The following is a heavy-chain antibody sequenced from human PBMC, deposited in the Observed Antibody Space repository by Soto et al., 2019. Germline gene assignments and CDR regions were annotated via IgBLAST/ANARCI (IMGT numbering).Heavy chain of an antibody. Sequence: EVQLVESGGGLVQPGGSLRLSCAASGFTFSSYSMNWVRQAPGKGLEWVSYTSSSSSTIYYADSVKGRFTISRDNAKNSLNLQMNSLRAEDTAGYYCARHPERIAQIGCFDPWGQGTLVTVSS. CDR1: GFTFSSYS. V-gene: IGHV3-48*01. D-gene: IGHD6-13*01. CDR3: ARHPERIAQIGCFDP. CDR2: TSSSSSTI. J-gene: IGHJ5*02.